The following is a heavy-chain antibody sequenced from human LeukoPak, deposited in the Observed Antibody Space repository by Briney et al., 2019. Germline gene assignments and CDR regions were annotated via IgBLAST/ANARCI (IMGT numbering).Heavy chain of an antibody. Sequence: PGGSLRLSCTASGFTFSSYSMNWVRQAPGKGLEWVASIKQDGSEKYYVDSVKGRFTISRDNAKNSLYLQMNSLRAEDTAVYYCARVRDYAYPFDYWGQGTLVTVSS. D-gene: IGHD4-17*01. J-gene: IGHJ4*02. V-gene: IGHV3-7*01. CDR2: IKQDGSEK. CDR1: GFTFSSYS. CDR3: ARVRDYAYPFDY.